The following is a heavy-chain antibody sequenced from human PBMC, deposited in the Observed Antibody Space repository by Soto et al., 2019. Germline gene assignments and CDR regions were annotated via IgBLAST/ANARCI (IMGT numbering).Heavy chain of an antibody. Sequence: QVQLQQWGAGLLKPSETLSLTCAVYGGSFSGYYWSWIRQPPGKGLEWIGEINHSGSTNYNPSLKSRVTISVDTSKNQFSLKRSSVTAADTAVYYCGRGPGYCRGGSCYYFDYGGQGTLVTVSS. D-gene: IGHD2-15*01. CDR2: INHSGST. CDR3: GRGPGYCRGGSCYYFDY. J-gene: IGHJ4*02. V-gene: IGHV4-34*01. CDR1: GGSFSGYY.